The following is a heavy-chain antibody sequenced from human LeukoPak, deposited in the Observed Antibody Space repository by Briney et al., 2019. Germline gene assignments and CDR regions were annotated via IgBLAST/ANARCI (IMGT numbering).Heavy chain of an antibody. CDR1: GGSISSSRYD. J-gene: IGHJ4*02. V-gene: IGHV4-39*07. CDR2: FYYGGSS. D-gene: IGHD5-12*01. Sequence: SETLSLTCTVSGGSISSSRYDWGWIRQPPGQGLEWIGNFYYGGSSYYNPSLQSRVTISVDTSKNQFSLKLSSVTAADTAVYYCAGRGYSGYDPGYWGQGTLVTVSS. CDR3: AGRGYSGYDPGY.